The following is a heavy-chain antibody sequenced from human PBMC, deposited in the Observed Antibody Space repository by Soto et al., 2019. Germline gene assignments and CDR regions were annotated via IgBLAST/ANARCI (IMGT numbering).Heavy chain of an antibody. J-gene: IGHJ3*02. CDR1: GFIFRTYG. CDR2: ISYSGNKK. Sequence: QVQLVESGGNVVQPGRSLRLSCAASGFIFRTYGMHWVRQAPGKGLEWVAVISYSGNKKAYADYVKGRFAISRDNSNNTLYLQIDSLTAADTAVYYCAKGPFIPVAGTPPGAFDMWGQGTMVTVSS. D-gene: IGHD6-19*01. CDR3: AKGPFIPVAGTPPGAFDM. V-gene: IGHV3-30*18.